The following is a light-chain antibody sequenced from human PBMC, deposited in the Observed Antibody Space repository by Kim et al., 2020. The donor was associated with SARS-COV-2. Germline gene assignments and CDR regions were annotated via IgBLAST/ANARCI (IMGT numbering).Light chain of an antibody. CDR3: QQYVSSPIT. CDR2: GAS. V-gene: IGKV3-20*01. Sequence: CPGERATLSCRASQSVSSSYLAWYQQKPGQAPRLLIYGASSRATGIPDRFSGSGSGTDFTLTISRLEPEDFAVYYCQQYVSSPITFGQGTRLEIK. J-gene: IGKJ5*01. CDR1: QSVSSSY.